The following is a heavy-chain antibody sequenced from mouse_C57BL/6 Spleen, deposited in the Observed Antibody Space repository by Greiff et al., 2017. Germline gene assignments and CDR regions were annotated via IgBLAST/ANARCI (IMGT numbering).Heavy chain of an antibody. V-gene: IGHV1-64*01. CDR2: IHPNSGST. Sequence: QVQLQQPGAELVKPGASVKLSCTASGYTFTSDWMHWVKQRPGQGLEWIGMIHPNSGSTNYNEKFKSKATLTVDKSSSTAYMQLSRLTSEDSAVYYCARLGYGNLFDYWGQGTTLTVSS. J-gene: IGHJ2*01. CDR3: ARLGYGNLFDY. D-gene: IGHD2-10*02. CDR1: GYTFTSDW.